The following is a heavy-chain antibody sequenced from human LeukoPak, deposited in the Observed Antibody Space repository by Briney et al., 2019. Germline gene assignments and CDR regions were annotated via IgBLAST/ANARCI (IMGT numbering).Heavy chain of an antibody. CDR1: GYTFPNYW. D-gene: IGHD4/OR15-4a*01. J-gene: IGHJ4*02. CDR2: ISPGDSET. Sequence: GESLKISCKSSGYTFPNYWIGWVRQMPGKGLEYMGIISPGDSETIYSPSFQGQVTISADKSITTAYLQWSSLKASDSGRYCCARFLDYGDHLGYFDNWGQGALVTVSS. V-gene: IGHV5-51*01. CDR3: ARFLDYGDHLGYFDN.